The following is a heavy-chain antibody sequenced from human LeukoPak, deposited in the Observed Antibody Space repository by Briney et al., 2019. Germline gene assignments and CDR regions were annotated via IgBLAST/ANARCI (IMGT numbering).Heavy chain of an antibody. CDR3: ARGSLFWSGYPSFDY. D-gene: IGHD3-3*01. J-gene: IGHJ4*02. Sequence: SETLSLTCTVSGGSISSYYWSWIRQPPGKGLEWIGYIYYSGSTNYNPSLKSRVTISVDTSKNQFSLKLSSVTAADTAVYYCARGSLFWSGYPSFDYWGQGTLVTVSS. CDR2: IYYSGST. V-gene: IGHV4-59*01. CDR1: GGSISSYY.